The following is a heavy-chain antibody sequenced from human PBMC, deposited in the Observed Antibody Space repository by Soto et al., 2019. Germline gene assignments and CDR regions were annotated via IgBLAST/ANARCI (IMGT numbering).Heavy chain of an antibody. CDR3: ARVPIDTYMIYWSDP. J-gene: IGHJ5*02. CDR1: GDSVSSGDYY. V-gene: IGHV4-61*08. CDR2: IYFSGRT. D-gene: IGHD3-16*01. Sequence: LSLTWTVSGDSVSSGDYYWTWIRQPPGKGLEWVGHIYFSGRTNYIPSLESRVTISLDTSKNQFSLKLTSVTAADTAVYYCARVPIDTYMIYWSDPWGQGTLVTVPQ.